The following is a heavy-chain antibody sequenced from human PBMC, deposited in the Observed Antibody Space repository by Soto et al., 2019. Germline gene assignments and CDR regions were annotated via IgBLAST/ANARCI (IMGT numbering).Heavy chain of an antibody. CDR3: ATNAY. J-gene: IGHJ4*02. CDR1: GFTFGSYW. Sequence: HPGGSLRLSCAASGFTFGSYWMSWVRQAPGKGPEWLATIKWDASEKKYVDSVKGRFTISRDNAKNSLYLQMNSLRVDDTAVYYCATNAYWGQGSLVTVSS. V-gene: IGHV3-7*01. CDR2: IKWDASEK.